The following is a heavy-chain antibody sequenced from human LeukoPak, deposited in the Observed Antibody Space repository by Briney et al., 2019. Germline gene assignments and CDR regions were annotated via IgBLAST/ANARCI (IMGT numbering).Heavy chain of an antibody. V-gene: IGHV3-21*01. D-gene: IGHD3-3*01. Sequence: GGSLRLSCAASGFTFSSYAMSWVRQAPGKGLEWVSSISSSSSYIYYADSVKGRFTISRDNAKNSLYLRMNSLRAEDTAVYYCAREGGFHDFWSGYIPDAFDIWGQGTMVTVSS. J-gene: IGHJ3*02. CDR1: GFTFSSYA. CDR3: AREGGFHDFWSGYIPDAFDI. CDR2: ISSSSSYI.